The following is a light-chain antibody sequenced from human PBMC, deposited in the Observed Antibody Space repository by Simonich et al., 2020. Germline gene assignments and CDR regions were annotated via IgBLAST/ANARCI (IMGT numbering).Light chain of an antibody. CDR3: QTWGTGIQV. CDR2: LNSDGSH. CDR1: SGHSSYA. J-gene: IGLJ3*02. V-gene: IGLV4-69*01. Sequence: QLVLTQSPSASASLGASVTLTCTLSSGHSSYAIAWPQQQPEKGPRYLMKLNSDGSHSKGDGIPDRFSGSSSGAERYLTISSLQSEDDADYYCQTWGTGIQVFGGGTKLTVL.